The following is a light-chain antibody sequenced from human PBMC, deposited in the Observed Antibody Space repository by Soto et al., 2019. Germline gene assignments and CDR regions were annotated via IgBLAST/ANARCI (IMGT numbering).Light chain of an antibody. CDR1: SSDVGGYNY. Sequence: QSALTQPASVSGSPGQSITISCTGTSSDVGGYNYVSWYQQHPGKAPKLMIYDVSNRPSGVSNRFSGSKSGNTASLTISGLQAEDEADYSCSSYTRSSPLVFGGGTKLTVL. J-gene: IGLJ2*01. CDR3: SSYTRSSPLV. V-gene: IGLV2-14*01. CDR2: DVS.